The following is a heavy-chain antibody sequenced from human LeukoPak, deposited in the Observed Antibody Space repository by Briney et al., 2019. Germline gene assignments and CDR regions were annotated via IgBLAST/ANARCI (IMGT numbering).Heavy chain of an antibody. V-gene: IGHV3-30*02. D-gene: IGHD3-3*01. J-gene: IGHJ6*03. CDR1: GFTFSSYG. Sequence: GGSLRLSCAASGFTFSSYGMHWVRQAPGKGLEWVAFIRYDGSSKYYADSVKGRFTISRDNSKNTLYLQMNSLRAEDTAVYYCAKEGYDFWSGYQPRGYYYYYMDVWGKGTTVTVSS. CDR2: IRYDGSSK. CDR3: AKEGYDFWSGYQPRGYYYYYMDV.